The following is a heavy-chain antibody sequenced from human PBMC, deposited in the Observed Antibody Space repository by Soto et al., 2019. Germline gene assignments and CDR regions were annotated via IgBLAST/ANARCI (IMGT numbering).Heavy chain of an antibody. J-gene: IGHJ4*02. CDR3: VRLVAAAGGLYYFDY. CDR2: VYYSGST. Sequence: SETLSLTCTVSGGSISSYYWSWIRQPPGKGLEWIGYVYYSGSTNYNPSLKSRVTISVDTSKNQFSLKLSSVTATDTAVYYCVRLVAAAGGLYYFDYWGQGTLVTVSS. D-gene: IGHD6-13*01. CDR1: GGSISSYY. V-gene: IGHV4-59*01.